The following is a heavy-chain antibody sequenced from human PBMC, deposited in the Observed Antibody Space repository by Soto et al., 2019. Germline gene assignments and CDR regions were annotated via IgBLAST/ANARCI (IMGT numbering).Heavy chain of an antibody. J-gene: IGHJ4*02. V-gene: IGHV4-4*02. CDR1: GVSIRSDNW. CDR3: AKERPDAVGDY. CDR2: IYHDGRT. Sequence: QVQLQESGPGLVKPSGTLSLTCAVSGVSIRSDNWWSWVRQSPGKGLEWIGEIYHDGRTSYNPSLKSRVTMSLDESQNQVSLELRSVTAADTAVYYCAKERPDAVGDYWGQGTLVIVSS. D-gene: IGHD3-16*01.